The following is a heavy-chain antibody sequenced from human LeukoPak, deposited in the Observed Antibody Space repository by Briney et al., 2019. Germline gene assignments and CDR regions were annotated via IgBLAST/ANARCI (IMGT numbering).Heavy chain of an antibody. V-gene: IGHV1-2*02. J-gene: IGHJ4*02. Sequence: ASVTVSCTASGYTFTGYYMHWVRQAPGQGLEWMGWINPNSGGTNYAQKFQGRVTMTRDTSISTAYMELSRLRTDDTAVYYCARDEGSGWYALDYWGQGTLVTVSS. D-gene: IGHD6-19*01. CDR1: GYTFTGYY. CDR2: INPNSGGT. CDR3: ARDEGSGWYALDY.